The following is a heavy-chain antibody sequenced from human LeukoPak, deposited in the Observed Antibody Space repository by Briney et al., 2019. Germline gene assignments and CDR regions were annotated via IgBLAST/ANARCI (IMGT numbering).Heavy chain of an antibody. V-gene: IGHV3-20*04. CDR1: GFTFDDYG. D-gene: IGHD4-17*01. CDR3: ARDPYGDYVFDY. CDR2: INWNGGST. Sequence: AGGSLRLSCAASGFTFDDYGMSWVRQAPGNGLEWVSGINWNGGSTGYADSVKGRFTISRDNAKNSLYLQMNSLRAEDTALYYCARDPYGDYVFDYWGQGTLVTVSS. J-gene: IGHJ4*02.